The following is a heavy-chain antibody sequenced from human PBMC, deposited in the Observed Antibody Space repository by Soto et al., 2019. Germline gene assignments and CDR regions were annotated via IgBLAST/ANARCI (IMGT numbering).Heavy chain of an antibody. CDR3: ARERGESSSSHPFYSFDY. Sequence: PSETLSLTCTVSGGSISSSSYYWGWIRQPPGKGLEWIGSIYYSGSTYYNLSLKSRVTISVDTSKNQFSLKLSSVTAADTAVYYCARERGESSSSHPFYSFDYWGQGTLVTVSS. D-gene: IGHD6-6*01. J-gene: IGHJ4*02. V-gene: IGHV4-39*02. CDR2: IYYSGST. CDR1: GGSISSSSYY.